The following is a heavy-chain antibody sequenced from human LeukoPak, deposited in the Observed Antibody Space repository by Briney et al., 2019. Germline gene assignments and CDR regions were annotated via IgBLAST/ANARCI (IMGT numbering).Heavy chain of an antibody. CDR3: GKGADPWGYYFLFFDY. J-gene: IGHJ4*02. D-gene: IGHD2/OR15-2a*01. V-gene: IGHV3-23*01. CDR2: ISVSGGST. Sequence: GGSLRLSCAASGFTFSSYAMSWARQAPGKGLEWVSAISVSGGSTYYADPVKSRFTISRDDSKNTLYLQMNSLRAEDTAVYYCGKGADPWGYYFLFFDYWGQGTLVTVSS. CDR1: GFTFSSYA.